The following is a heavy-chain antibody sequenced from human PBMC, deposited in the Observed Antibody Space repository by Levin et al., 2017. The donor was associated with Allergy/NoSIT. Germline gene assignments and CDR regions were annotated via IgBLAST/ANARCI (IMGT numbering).Heavy chain of an antibody. Sequence: AGGSLRLSCAASGFTFSNAWMSWVRQAPGKGLEWVGRIKSKTDGGTTDYAAPVKGRFTISRDDSKNTLYLQMNSLKTEDTAVYYCTTGVTVTTAFDIWGQGTMVTVSS. CDR3: TTGVTVTTAFDI. J-gene: IGHJ3*02. D-gene: IGHD4-17*01. CDR2: IKSKTDGGTT. CDR1: GFTFSNAW. V-gene: IGHV3-15*01.